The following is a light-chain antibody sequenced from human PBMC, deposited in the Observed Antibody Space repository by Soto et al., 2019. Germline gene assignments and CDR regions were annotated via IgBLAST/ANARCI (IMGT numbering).Light chain of an antibody. Sequence: DIQMTQSPSSVSASIGDTVTITCRASQDINVYLNWYQQKPGEVPKLLIYSASTLHSGVPSRFTGSGSETDFTLTIRSLQPDDFATYYCQQYNSYSQTFGQGTKVEIK. V-gene: IGKV1-16*01. CDR3: QQYNSYSQT. J-gene: IGKJ1*01. CDR1: QDINVY. CDR2: SAS.